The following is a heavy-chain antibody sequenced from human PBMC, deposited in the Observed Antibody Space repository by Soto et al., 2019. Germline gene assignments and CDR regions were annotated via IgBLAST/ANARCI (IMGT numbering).Heavy chain of an antibody. CDR3: AMGTYGRGWSL. J-gene: IGHJ4*02. CDR1: GFTFINYG. CDR2: ISGVGGST. V-gene: IGHV3-23*01. Sequence: GGSLRLSCAGSGFTFINYGMNWVRQAPGKGLEWVSGISGVGGSTTYADSVKGRFTISRDNSKNTLSLQMNSLRGEDTAIYYCAMGTYGRGWSLWGQGILVTVSS. D-gene: IGHD6-19*01.